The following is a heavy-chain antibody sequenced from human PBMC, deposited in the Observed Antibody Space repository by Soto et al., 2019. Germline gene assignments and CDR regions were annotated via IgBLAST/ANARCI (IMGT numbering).Heavy chain of an antibody. V-gene: IGHV4-28*03. CDR1: GYSISSSNW. J-gene: IGHJ3*02. CDR2: IYYSGSA. Sequence: QVQLQESGPGLVKPSDTLSLICAVSGYSISSSNWWGWIRQPPGKGLEWIGNIYYSGSAYYNPSLKSRVTMSVDTSKNQFSLKLTSVTAVDTAVYYCARGDYAKAFDIRGQGTTVTVSS. CDR3: ARGDYAKAFDI. D-gene: IGHD2-2*01.